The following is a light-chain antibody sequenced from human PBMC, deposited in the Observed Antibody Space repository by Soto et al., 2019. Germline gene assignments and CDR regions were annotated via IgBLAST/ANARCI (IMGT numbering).Light chain of an antibody. V-gene: IGLV2-14*01. Sequence: QSALAQPASVSGSPGQSITISCTGTSEDVGAHNFVSWYQQHPGKAPKVLIYEVSIRPSGVSYRFSASKSGSTAYLTISGLQPEDEADYYCNSYTNTAARVFGTGTKVTVL. J-gene: IGLJ1*01. CDR3: NSYTNTAARV. CDR2: EVS. CDR1: SEDVGAHNF.